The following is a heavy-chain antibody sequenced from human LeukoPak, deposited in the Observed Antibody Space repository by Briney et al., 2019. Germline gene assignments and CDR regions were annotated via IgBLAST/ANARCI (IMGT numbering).Heavy chain of an antibody. V-gene: IGHV4-34*01. CDR2: INHSGST. CDR3: ARGSIAAAGTEAGYFQH. Sequence: PSETLSLTCAVYGGSFSGYYWSWIRQPPGKGLEWIGEINHSGSTNYNPSLKSRVTISVDTSKNQFSLKLSSVTAADTAVYYCARGSIAAAGTEAGYFQHWGQGTLVTVSS. D-gene: IGHD6-13*01. J-gene: IGHJ1*01. CDR1: GGSFSGYY.